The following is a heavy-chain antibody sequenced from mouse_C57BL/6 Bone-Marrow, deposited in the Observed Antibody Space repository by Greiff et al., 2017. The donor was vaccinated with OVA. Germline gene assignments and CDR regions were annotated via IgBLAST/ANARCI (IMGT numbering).Heavy chain of an antibody. CDR3: ARGMVTTKYYYAMDY. J-gene: IGHJ4*01. Sequence: VQLQQPGAELVRPGTSVKLSCKASGYTFTSYWMHWVKQRPGQGLEWIGVIDPSDSYTNYNQKFKGKATLTVDTSSSTAYMQLSSLTSEDSAVYYCARGMVTTKYYYAMDYWGQGTSVTVSS. CDR1: GYTFTSYW. CDR2: IDPSDSYT. V-gene: IGHV1-59*01. D-gene: IGHD2-2*01.